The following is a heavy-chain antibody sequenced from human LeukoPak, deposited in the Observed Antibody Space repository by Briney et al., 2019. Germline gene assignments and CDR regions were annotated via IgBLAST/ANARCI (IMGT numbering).Heavy chain of an antibody. CDR3: ARDTTSITIFGVVTYGMDV. CDR1: GFTFSSYA. V-gene: IGHV3-7*01. J-gene: IGHJ6*02. Sequence: GGSLRLSCAASGFTFSSYAMSWVRQAPGKGLEWVANIKQDGSEKYYVDSVKGRFTISRDNAKNSLYLQMNSLRAEDTAVYYCARDTTSITIFGVVTYGMDVWGQGTTVTVSS. CDR2: IKQDGSEK. D-gene: IGHD3-3*01.